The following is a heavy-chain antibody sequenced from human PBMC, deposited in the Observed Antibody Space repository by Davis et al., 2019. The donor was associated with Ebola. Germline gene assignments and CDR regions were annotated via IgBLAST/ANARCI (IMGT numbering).Heavy chain of an antibody. CDR2: INHSGST. CDR1: SGSFSGYY. J-gene: IGHJ6*04. D-gene: IGHD3-16*01. V-gene: IGHV4-34*01. Sequence: MPSETLSLTCAVYSGSFSGYYWSWIRQPPGKGLEWIGEINHSGSTNYNPSLKSRVTISVDTSKNQFSLNLRSVTAADTAMYFCAGGETNHLGYYGMDVWGKGTTVTVSS. CDR3: AGGETNHLGYYGMDV.